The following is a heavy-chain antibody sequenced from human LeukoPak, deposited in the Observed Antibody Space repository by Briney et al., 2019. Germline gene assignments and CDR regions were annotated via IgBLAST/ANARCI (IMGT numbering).Heavy chain of an antibody. D-gene: IGHD3-22*01. V-gene: IGHV1-2*02. CDR2: INPNSCGK. Sequence: GASVKVSCKASGYTFTGYYMHWVRQARGQGLEWMGWINPNSCGKNYAQKFQGRVTMTRYTSSRTAYIEVSRLKSDDPDVYYWARDPYSDSSVGSGEGAFVIWGQGTMVTVSS. CDR1: GYTFTGYY. CDR3: ARDPYSDSSVGSGEGAFVI. J-gene: IGHJ3*02.